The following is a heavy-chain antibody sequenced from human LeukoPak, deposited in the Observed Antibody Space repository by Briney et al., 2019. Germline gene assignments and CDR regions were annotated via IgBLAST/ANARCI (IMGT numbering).Heavy chain of an antibody. J-gene: IGHJ4*02. Sequence: SETLSLTCAVYGGSFSGYYWSWIRQPPGKGLEWIGEINHSGSTNYNPSLKSRVTISVDTSKNQFSLKLSSVTAADTAVYYCARLKGRELIDYWGQGTLVTVSS. D-gene: IGHD5-24*01. CDR3: ARLKGRELIDY. CDR1: GGSFSGYY. CDR2: INHSGST. V-gene: IGHV4-34*01.